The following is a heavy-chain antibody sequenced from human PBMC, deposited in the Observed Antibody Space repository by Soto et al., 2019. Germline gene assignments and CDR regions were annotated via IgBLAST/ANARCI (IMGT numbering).Heavy chain of an antibody. J-gene: IGHJ1*01. Sequence: EVQLVESGGGLVQPGGSLRLSCAASGCTVSSNDMSWVRQAPGKGLEWVSVIDSGGSTYYADSVKGRFTISRDNSKNTLYLQMNSLRAEDTAVYYCARVSSSWYLYFHHWGQGTLVTVSS. D-gene: IGHD6-13*01. CDR1: GCTVSSND. CDR2: IDSGGST. CDR3: ARVSSSWYLYFHH. V-gene: IGHV3-66*01.